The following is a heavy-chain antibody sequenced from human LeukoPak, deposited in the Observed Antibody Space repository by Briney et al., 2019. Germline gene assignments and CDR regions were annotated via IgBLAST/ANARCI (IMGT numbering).Heavy chain of an antibody. J-gene: IGHJ4*02. Sequence: SGTLSLTCAVSGGSISSGNWWSWVRQPPGKGLEWIGEIYHSGSTNYNPSLKSRVTISVDKSKNQFSLKLNSVTAADTAVYYCARDRGPTGCDFYYWGQGTLVTVSS. V-gene: IGHV4-4*02. CDR2: IYHSGST. D-gene: IGHD1-14*01. CDR1: GGSISSGNW. CDR3: ARDRGPTGCDFYY.